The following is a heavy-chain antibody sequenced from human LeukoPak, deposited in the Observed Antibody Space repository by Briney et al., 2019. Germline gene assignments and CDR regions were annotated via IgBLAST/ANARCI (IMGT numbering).Heavy chain of an antibody. D-gene: IGHD3-22*01. CDR1: GFTFSSYA. CDR3: ARARTYYYDSSGAYYFDY. J-gene: IGHJ4*02. Sequence: GGSLRLSCAASGFTFSSYAMHWVRQAPGKGLEYVSAISSNGGSTYYANSVKGRFTISRDNSKNTLYLQMGSLRAEDMAVYYCARARTYYYDSSGAYYFDYWGQGTLVTVSS. CDR2: ISSNGGST. V-gene: IGHV3-64*01.